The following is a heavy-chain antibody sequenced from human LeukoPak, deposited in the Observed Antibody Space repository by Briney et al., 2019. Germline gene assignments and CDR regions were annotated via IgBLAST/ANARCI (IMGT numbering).Heavy chain of an antibody. CDR2: ISGSGSDT. CDR3: AKDHDFWSGYYFPDY. D-gene: IGHD3-3*01. CDR1: GFTFSGHA. V-gene: IGHV3-23*01. J-gene: IGHJ4*02. Sequence: GESLKISCAASGFTFSGHAMTWVRQAPGKGLEWVSAISGSGSDTYYADSVKGRFTISRDSSKNTLYLQMNSLRAEDTAVYYCAKDHDFWSGYYFPDYWGQGTLVTVSS.